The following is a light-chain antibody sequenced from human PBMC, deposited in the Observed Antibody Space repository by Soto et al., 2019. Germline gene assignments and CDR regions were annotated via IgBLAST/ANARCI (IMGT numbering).Light chain of an antibody. CDR1: QSVSSTY. Sequence: EIVLTQSPRTLSLSPGERATLSCRASQSVSSTYVAWHQHKPGQAPRVLIFGASSRTTGIPDRFSGSWSGTDFTITISRLEHEDFEVYYCQKYGSSPYSFGQGTKLEIK. CDR2: GAS. J-gene: IGKJ2*03. V-gene: IGKV3-20*01. CDR3: QKYGSSPYS.